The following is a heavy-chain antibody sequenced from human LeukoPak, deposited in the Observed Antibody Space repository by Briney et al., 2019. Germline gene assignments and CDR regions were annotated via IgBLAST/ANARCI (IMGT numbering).Heavy chain of an antibody. CDR1: GFIFNTYA. J-gene: IGHJ6*02. CDR2: ISGDGGRT. Sequence: PGGSLRLSCGASGFIFNTYATTWVRQAPGKGLECVSGISGDGGRTYYADSVKGRFTISRDNSKNTLYLQMNSLRAEDTAVYYCARPEVVVAATSSMYYYGMDVWGQGTTVTVSS. D-gene: IGHD2-15*01. V-gene: IGHV3-23*01. CDR3: ARPEVVVAATSSMYYYGMDV.